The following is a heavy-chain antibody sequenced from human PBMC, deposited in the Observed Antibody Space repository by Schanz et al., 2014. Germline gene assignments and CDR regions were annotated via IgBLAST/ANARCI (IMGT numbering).Heavy chain of an antibody. Sequence: EVQLLESGGGLVEPGGSLRLSCAASGFTFSNYVMSWVRQAPGEGLEWVSTIGTSGGTNYAESVKGRFTISRDNAKNSLDLDMDSLRDEDAALYYCARDRNYADLDYWGQGTLVTVSS. D-gene: IGHD4-17*01. V-gene: IGHV3-23*01. CDR3: ARDRNYADLDY. CDR2: IGTSGGT. J-gene: IGHJ4*02. CDR1: GFTFSNYV.